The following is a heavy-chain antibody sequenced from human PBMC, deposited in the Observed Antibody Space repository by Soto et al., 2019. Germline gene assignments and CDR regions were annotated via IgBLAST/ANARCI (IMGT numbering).Heavy chain of an antibody. CDR1: GGSTNSRSDY. CDR2: VYYSGST. D-gene: IGHD3-16*01. J-gene: IGHJ4*02. Sequence: SETLSLTCSGSGGSTNSRSDYWGWIRQPPGKGLEWIGSVYYSGSTHDNPSLQSRVTISVDTSRNQFSLNLISVTAADTAVYFCARQPRGPGYGERGLYFDHWGQGTLVTVSS. V-gene: IGHV4-39*01. CDR3: ARQPRGPGYGERGLYFDH.